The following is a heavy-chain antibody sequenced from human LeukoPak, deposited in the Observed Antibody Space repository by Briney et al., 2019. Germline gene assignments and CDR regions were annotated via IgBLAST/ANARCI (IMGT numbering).Heavy chain of an antibody. D-gene: IGHD3-22*01. CDR2: ISFDETNQ. V-gene: IGHV3-30*03. J-gene: IGHJ4*02. CDR1: GFTFSSRG. CDR3: ARDSDEFFSNWLFPDY. Sequence: GGALRLSCAVSGFTFSSRGMQWVRQAPGKGLEWVAFISFDETNQYYADSVKGRFTISRDNSHNTLYLQMNSLRAEDTAVYYCARDSDEFFSNWLFPDYWGEGSLVIVS.